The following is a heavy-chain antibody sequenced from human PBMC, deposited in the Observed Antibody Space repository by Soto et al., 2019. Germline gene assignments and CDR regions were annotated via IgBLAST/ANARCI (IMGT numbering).Heavy chain of an antibody. Sequence: PGGSLRLSCAASGFTFSSYGMRWVRQAPGKGLEWVAVISYDGSNKYYADSVKGRFTISRDNSKNTLYLQMNSLRAEDTAVYYCAEVAYYYDSSASLYYFDYWGQGTLVTVSS. CDR3: AEVAYYYDSSASLYYFDY. CDR2: ISYDGSNK. CDR1: GFTFSSYG. V-gene: IGHV3-30*18. J-gene: IGHJ4*02. D-gene: IGHD3-22*01.